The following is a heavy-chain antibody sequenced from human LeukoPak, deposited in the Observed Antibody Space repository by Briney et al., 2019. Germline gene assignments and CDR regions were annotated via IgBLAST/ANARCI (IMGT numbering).Heavy chain of an antibody. CDR1: GFTFSSYS. CDR3: AALSGSYSWLPDY. J-gene: IGHJ4*02. V-gene: IGHV3-48*01. D-gene: IGHD1-26*01. Sequence: GGSLRLSCAASGFTFSSYSMNWVRQAPGKGLEWVSYISSSSTIYYADSVKGRFTISRDNAKNSLYLQMNSLRAEDTAVYYCAALSGSYSWLPDYWGQGTLVTVSS. CDR2: ISSSSTI.